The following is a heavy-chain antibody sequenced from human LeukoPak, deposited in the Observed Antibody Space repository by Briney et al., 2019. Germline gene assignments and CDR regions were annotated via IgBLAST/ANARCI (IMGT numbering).Heavy chain of an antibody. CDR2: IKQDESEK. CDR1: GFIFRSHW. D-gene: IGHD6-6*01. J-gene: IGHJ5*02. V-gene: IGHV3-7*01. Sequence: GGSLRLSCEASGFIFRSHWMSWVRQAPGKGLEWVANIKQDESEKYYVDSVRGRFTISRDNAKNSLYLQMNSLRAEDTAVYYCARQYSSSPNWFDPWGQGTLVTVSS. CDR3: ARQYSSSPNWFDP.